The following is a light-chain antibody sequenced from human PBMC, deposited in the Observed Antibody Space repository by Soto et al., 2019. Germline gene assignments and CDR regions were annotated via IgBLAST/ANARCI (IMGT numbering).Light chain of an antibody. CDR2: EVS. J-gene: IGLJ2*01. V-gene: IGLV2-14*01. CDR1: SSDVGSYDT. CDR3: RSETSRKTLL. Sequence: QSALTQPVSVSGSPGQSLTISCTGTSSDVGSYDTVSWYQQHPGKVPKLMIYEVSNRPSGVSNRFSASKSGNTASLTISGLQAEGEADYYCRSETSRKTLLFGGGTKVTVL.